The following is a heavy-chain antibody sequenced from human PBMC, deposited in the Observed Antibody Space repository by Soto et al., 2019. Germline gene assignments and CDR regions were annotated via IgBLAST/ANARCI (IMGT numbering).Heavy chain of an antibody. CDR2: INAGNGNT. Sequence: GASVKVSCKASGYTFTSYAMHWVRQSPGQRLEWMGWINAGNGNTKYSQKFQGRVTITRDTSASTAYMELSSLRSEDTAVYYCASITRIAVAGTPWAFDIWGQGTMVTVSS. V-gene: IGHV1-3*01. D-gene: IGHD6-19*01. J-gene: IGHJ3*02. CDR3: ASITRIAVAGTPWAFDI. CDR1: GYTFTSYA.